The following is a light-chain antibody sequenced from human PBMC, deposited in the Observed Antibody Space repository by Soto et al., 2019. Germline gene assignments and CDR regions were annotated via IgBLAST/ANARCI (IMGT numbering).Light chain of an antibody. CDR2: DAS. Sequence: DIQINKSPAALSASVGDRVTIACRASQSFTDWLAWYQQKPGKAPKLLIYDASTLESGVPSRFSGSGSGTEFTLTICRLQPEDFATYYCQQLNSYLIPFGQGTRLEIK. J-gene: IGKJ5*01. CDR1: QSFTDW. V-gene: IGKV1-5*01. CDR3: QQLNSYLIP.